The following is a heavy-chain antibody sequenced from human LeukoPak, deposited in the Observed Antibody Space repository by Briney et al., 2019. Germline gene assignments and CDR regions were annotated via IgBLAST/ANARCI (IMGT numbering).Heavy chain of an antibody. D-gene: IGHD5-24*01. Sequence: GASVKVSCKASGYTFTSYGISWVRQAPGQGLEWMGWISAYNGNTNYAQKLQGRVTMTTDTSTSTAYMEPRSLRSDDTAVYYCARGRYRRDGYNKPRTPHDYWGQGTLVTISS. V-gene: IGHV1-18*01. CDR2: ISAYNGNT. J-gene: IGHJ4*02. CDR1: GYTFTSYG. CDR3: ARGRYRRDGYNKPRTPHDY.